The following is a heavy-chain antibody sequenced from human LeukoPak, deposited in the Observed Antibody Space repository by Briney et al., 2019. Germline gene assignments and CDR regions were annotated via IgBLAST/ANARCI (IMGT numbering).Heavy chain of an antibody. CDR3: ARYEAAADEGDFDY. D-gene: IGHD6-13*01. V-gene: IGHV3-7*01. Sequence: SGGSLRLSCAVSGFTFSSDWMIWVRQAPGKGLEWVAIIKQDGSEKYYVDSVKGRFTISRDNAKNSLYLQMNSLRAEDTAVYYCARYEAAADEGDFDYWGQGTLVTVSS. CDR2: IKQDGSEK. J-gene: IGHJ4*02. CDR1: GFTFSSDW.